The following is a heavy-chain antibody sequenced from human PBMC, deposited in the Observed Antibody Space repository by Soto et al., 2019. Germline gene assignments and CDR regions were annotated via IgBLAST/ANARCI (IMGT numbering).Heavy chain of an antibody. D-gene: IGHD2-21*02. J-gene: IGHJ4*02. CDR3: AKDQTDVTLFDY. CDR2: ISGRGVDT. CDR1: GFTFSSYA. V-gene: IGHV3-23*01. Sequence: GGSLRLSXAASGFTFSSYAMSWVRQAPGKGLEWVSSISGRGVDTLYADSVKGRFTISRDNSRNTLYLQVNSLRAEDTAVYYCAKDQTDVTLFDYWGQGTLVTVSS.